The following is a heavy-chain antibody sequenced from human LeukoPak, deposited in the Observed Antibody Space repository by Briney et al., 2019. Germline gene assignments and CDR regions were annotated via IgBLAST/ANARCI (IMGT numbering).Heavy chain of an antibody. CDR1: GGSISSYY. J-gene: IGHJ3*02. V-gene: IGHV4-59*01. CDR2: INYSGST. CDR3: AREPYCSGGSCYSVHGAFDI. Sequence: SETLSLTCTVSGGSISSYYWSWIRQPPGKGLEWIGYINYSGSTNYNPSLKSRVTISVDTSRNQLSLKLTSVTAADTAVYYCAREPYCSGGSCYSVHGAFDIWGQGTMVTVSS. D-gene: IGHD2-15*01.